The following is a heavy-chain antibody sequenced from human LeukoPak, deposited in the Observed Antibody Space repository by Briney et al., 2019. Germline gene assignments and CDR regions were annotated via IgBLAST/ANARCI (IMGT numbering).Heavy chain of an antibody. CDR2: INPSGGST. V-gene: IGHV1-46*01. CDR3: ARGQITMVRGVTDNWFDP. J-gene: IGHJ5*02. Sequence: GASVKVSCKASGYTFTSYYMHWVRQAPGQGLEWMGIINPSGGSTSYAQKFQGRVTMTRDTSTSTVYMELSSLGSEDTAVYYCARGQITMVRGVTDNWFDPWGQGTLVTVSS. D-gene: IGHD3-10*01. CDR1: GYTFTSYY.